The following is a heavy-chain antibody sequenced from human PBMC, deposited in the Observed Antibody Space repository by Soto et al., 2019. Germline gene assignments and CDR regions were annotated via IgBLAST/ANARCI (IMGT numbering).Heavy chain of an antibody. CDR2: IYWDDDK. J-gene: IGHJ4*02. CDR3: APHSYYYDSSGYRGPNFDY. V-gene: IGHV2-5*02. D-gene: IGHD3-22*01. Sequence: SGPTLVNPTQTLTLTCTFSGFSLSTSGVGVGWIRQPPGKALEWLALIYWDDDKRYSPSLKSRLTITKDTSKNQVVLTMTNIDPVDTATCYCAPHSYYYDSSGYRGPNFDYWGQGTLVTVSS. CDR1: GFSLSTSGVG.